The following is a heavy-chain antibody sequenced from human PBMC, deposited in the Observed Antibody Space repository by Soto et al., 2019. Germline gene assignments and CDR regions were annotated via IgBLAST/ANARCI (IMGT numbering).Heavy chain of an antibody. CDR1: GDSVSSNSAA. CDR2: TYYRSKWYN. V-gene: IGHV6-1*01. J-gene: IGHJ4*02. CDR3: ARDKMYYDFWSGYQPSFYYDY. Sequence: SXTLSLTCAISGDSVSSNSAAWNWIRQSPSRGLEWLGRTYYRSKWYNDYAVSVKSRITINPDTSKNQFSLQLNSVTPEDTAVYYCARDKMYYDFWSGYQPSFYYDYWGQGTLVTVSS. D-gene: IGHD3-3*01.